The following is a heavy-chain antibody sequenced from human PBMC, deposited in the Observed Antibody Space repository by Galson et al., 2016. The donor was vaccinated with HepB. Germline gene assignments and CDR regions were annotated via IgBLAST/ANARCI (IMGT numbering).Heavy chain of an antibody. D-gene: IGHD6-19*01. Sequence: SLRLSCAASGFTFSTYSMNWVRQPPGKGLEWVSSISSSGTYIYYADSLKGRFTISRDNAKNSLYLQMNSLRAEETAVYYCASRDGGWYYFDYWGKGTLFTVAP. CDR2: ISSSGTYI. CDR3: ASRDGGWYYFDY. J-gene: IGHJ4*02. V-gene: IGHV3-21*01. CDR1: GFTFSTYS.